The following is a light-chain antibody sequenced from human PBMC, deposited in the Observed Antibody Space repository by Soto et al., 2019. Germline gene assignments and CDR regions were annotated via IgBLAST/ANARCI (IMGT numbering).Light chain of an antibody. Sequence: EIVLTQSPGTLSLSPGETATLSCRASQTIGNIFLFWYQQKPGQAPRLLIYGASSRATGSPDRVSGGGSGTAFSLTITRLEPADFAVYYCHQYSSAPYTFGQGTNLEIK. CDR2: GAS. J-gene: IGKJ2*01. CDR3: HQYSSAPYT. CDR1: QTIGNIF. V-gene: IGKV3-20*01.